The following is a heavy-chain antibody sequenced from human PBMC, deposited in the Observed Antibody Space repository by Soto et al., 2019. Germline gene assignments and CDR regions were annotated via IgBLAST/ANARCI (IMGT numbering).Heavy chain of an antibody. Sequence: PSETLSLTCTVTGDSVNSRSYYWGWIRQPPGKGLEWIGTIHYSGSTYYNPSLKSRVTISVDTSKNQFSLKLSSVTAADTTVFYCARQINYYGSGSPKGYYFDYWGQGALVTVSS. D-gene: IGHD3-10*01. CDR1: GDSVNSRSYY. V-gene: IGHV4-39*01. J-gene: IGHJ4*02. CDR3: ARQINYYGSGSPKGYYFDY. CDR2: IHYSGST.